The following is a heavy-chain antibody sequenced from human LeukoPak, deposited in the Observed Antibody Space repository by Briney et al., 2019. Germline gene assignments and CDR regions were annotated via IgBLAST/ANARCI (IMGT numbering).Heavy chain of an antibody. CDR3: ARDLSGGSRNWFDP. Sequence: ASVKVSCKASGYTFTSYGISWVRQAPGQGLERMGWISAYNGNTNYAQKLQGRVTMTTDTSTSTAYMELRSLRSDDTAVYYCARDLSGGSRNWFDPWGQGTLVTVSS. D-gene: IGHD3-16*01. V-gene: IGHV1-18*01. CDR1: GYTFTSYG. CDR2: ISAYNGNT. J-gene: IGHJ5*02.